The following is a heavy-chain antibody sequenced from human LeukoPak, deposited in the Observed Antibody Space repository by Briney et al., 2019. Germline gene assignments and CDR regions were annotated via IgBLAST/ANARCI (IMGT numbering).Heavy chain of an antibody. J-gene: IGHJ6*02. CDR3: ARGTTTYYYYGMDV. Sequence: PSETLSLTCTVSGGSISSYYWSWIRQPPGKGLEWIRYIYYSGSTNYNPSLKSRVTISVDTSKNQFSLKLSSVTAADTAVYYCARGTTTYYYYGMDVWGQGTTVTVSS. D-gene: IGHD1-1*01. V-gene: IGHV4-59*01. CDR2: IYYSGST. CDR1: GGSISSYY.